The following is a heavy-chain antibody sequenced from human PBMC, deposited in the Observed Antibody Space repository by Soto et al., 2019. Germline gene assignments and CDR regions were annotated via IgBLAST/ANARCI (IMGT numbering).Heavy chain of an antibody. CDR2: IIGAGDDT. V-gene: IGHV3-23*01. D-gene: IGHD2-15*01. CDR3: ARGAKVVTTSYFDY. J-gene: IGHJ4*01. Sequence: GGSLRLSCAASGFTFSNYAMSWVRQAPGKGLEWVAAIIGAGDDTFHADSVKGRFTISRDNVKKSVHLQMSGLRADDTAVYYCARGAKVVTTSYFDYWGHGILVTVSS. CDR1: GFTFSNYA.